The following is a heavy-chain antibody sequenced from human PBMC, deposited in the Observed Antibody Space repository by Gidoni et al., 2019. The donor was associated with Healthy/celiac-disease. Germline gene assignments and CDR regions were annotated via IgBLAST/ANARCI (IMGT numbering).Heavy chain of an antibody. CDR2: ISGSGGRT. CDR1: GFTFSIYA. V-gene: IGHV3-23*01. Sequence: EVQLLESGGGLVQPGGSLRLSCAAFGFTFSIYAISWVRQAPGKGLEWVSAISGSGGRTYYADSVKGRFTISRDNSKNTLYLQMNSLRAEDTAVYYCAKDSAYCGGDCYSRYFQHWGQGTLVTVSS. D-gene: IGHD2-21*02. J-gene: IGHJ1*01. CDR3: AKDSAYCGGDCYSRYFQH.